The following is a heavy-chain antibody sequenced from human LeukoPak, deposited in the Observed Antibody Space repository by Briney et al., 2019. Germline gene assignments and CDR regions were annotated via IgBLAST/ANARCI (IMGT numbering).Heavy chain of an antibody. CDR1: GFTFSSYA. D-gene: IGHD1-7*01. V-gene: IGHV3-30-3*01. J-gene: IGHJ4*02. CDR3: ARDKTGTTFPDY. CDR2: ISYDGSNK. Sequence: GRSLRLSCAASGFTFSSYAMPWVRQAPGKGLEWVAVISYDGSNKYYADSVKGRFTISRDNSKNTLYLQMNSLRAEDTAVYYCARDKTGTTFPDYWGQGTLVTVSS.